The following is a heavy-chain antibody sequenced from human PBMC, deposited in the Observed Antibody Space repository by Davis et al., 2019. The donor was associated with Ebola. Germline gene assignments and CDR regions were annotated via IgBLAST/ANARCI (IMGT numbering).Heavy chain of an antibody. Sequence: PSETLSLTCTVSGGSISSYYWSWIRQPPGKGLEWIGYIYYSGSTNYNPSLKSRVTISVDTSKNQFSLKLSSVTAADTAVYYCAREFRAAAGPGENNWFDPWGQGTLVTVSS. CDR2: IYYSGST. D-gene: IGHD6-13*01. CDR3: AREFRAAAGPGENNWFDP. CDR1: GGSISSYY. J-gene: IGHJ5*02. V-gene: IGHV4-59*12.